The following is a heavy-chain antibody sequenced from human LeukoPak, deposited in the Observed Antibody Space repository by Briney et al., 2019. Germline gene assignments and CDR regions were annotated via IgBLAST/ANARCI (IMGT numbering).Heavy chain of an antibody. Sequence: PSETLSLTCTVSGGSISSYYWSWIRQPPGKGLEWIGEINHSGSTNYNPSLKSRVTISVDTSKNQFSLKLSSVTAADTAVYYCARSSGSYKPFDYWGQGTLVTVSS. CDR2: INHSGST. J-gene: IGHJ4*02. D-gene: IGHD1-26*01. CDR3: ARSSGSYKPFDY. V-gene: IGHV4-34*01. CDR1: GGSISSYY.